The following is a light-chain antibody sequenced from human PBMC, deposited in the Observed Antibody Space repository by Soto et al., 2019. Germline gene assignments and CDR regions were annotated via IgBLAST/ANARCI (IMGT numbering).Light chain of an antibody. V-gene: IGLV2-14*03. Sequence: QSVLTQPASGSGAPGQASTIFCTGTRSDIDAYSFVSWYQQHPGKAPKLMLYDVNIRPSVVSNRFSGSKSGNTASLTISGLQAEDEADYYCTSWTTSTTMIFGGGTKVTVL. CDR3: TSWTTSTTMI. CDR2: DVN. J-gene: IGLJ2*01. CDR1: RSDIDAYSF.